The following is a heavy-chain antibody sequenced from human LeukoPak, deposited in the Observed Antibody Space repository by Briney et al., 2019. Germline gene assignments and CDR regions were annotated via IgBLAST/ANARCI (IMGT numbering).Heavy chain of an antibody. CDR2: IRSKAYGGTT. CDR3: TRGAAGRFLEWLLSSHYYYYMDV. V-gene: IGHV3-49*03. J-gene: IGHJ6*03. CDR1: GFTFCDYA. Sequence: GGSLRLSCTASGFTFCDYAMSWFRQAPGKGLEGVGFIRSKAYGGTTEYAASVKGRFTISRDDSKSIADLQMNSLKTEDTAVYYCTRGAAGRFLEWLLSSHYYYYMDVWGKGTTVTVSS. D-gene: IGHD3-3*01.